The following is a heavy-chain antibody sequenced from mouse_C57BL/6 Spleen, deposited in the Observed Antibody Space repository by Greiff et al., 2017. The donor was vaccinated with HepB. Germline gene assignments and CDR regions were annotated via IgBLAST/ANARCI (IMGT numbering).Heavy chain of an antibody. D-gene: IGHD1-1*01. Sequence: QVQLKQSGAELVRPGTSVKLSCKASGYTFTSYWMHWVKQRPGQGLEWIGVIDPSDSYTNYNQKFKGKATLTVDTSSSTAYMQLSSLTSEDSAVYYCAREILRDYFDYWGQGTTLTVSS. CDR2: IDPSDSYT. CDR3: AREILRDYFDY. V-gene: IGHV1-59*01. CDR1: GYTFTSYW. J-gene: IGHJ2*01.